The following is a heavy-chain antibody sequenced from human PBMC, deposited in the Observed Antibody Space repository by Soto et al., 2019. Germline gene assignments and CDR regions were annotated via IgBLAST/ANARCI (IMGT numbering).Heavy chain of an antibody. CDR2: IYYSGTS. Sequence: SETLSLTCTVSGGSISDDTYYWGWIRQPPGKGLEWIGSIYYSGTSSYNPSLKSRVTISVDTSKNQFSLKVRSVTAADTAVYYCARRYGGNFDYWGQGTLVTVSS. D-gene: IGHD1-26*01. CDR1: GGSISDDTYY. J-gene: IGHJ4*02. CDR3: ARRYGGNFDY. V-gene: IGHV4-39*07.